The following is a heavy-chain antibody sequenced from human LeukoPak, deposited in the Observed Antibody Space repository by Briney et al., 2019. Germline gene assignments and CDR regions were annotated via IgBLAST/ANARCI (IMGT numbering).Heavy chain of an antibody. CDR3: AKGYYFDILSGYSSLDS. D-gene: IGHD3-9*01. J-gene: IGHJ4*02. CDR2: IKQDGSEK. Sequence: GGSLRLSCVASGFTFSSYWMSWVRQAPGKGLEWVANIKQDGSEKYYVDSVKGRFTISRDNAKNSLYLQMNSLRAEDTAAYYCAKGYYFDILSGYSSLDSWGQGTLVTVSS. V-gene: IGHV3-7*01. CDR1: GFTFSSYW.